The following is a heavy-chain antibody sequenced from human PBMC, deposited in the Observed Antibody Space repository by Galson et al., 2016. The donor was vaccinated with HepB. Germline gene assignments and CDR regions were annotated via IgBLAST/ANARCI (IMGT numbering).Heavy chain of an antibody. J-gene: IGHJ4*02. CDR2: IYWDDDK. CDR3: VHSGKLGYGEAGGYFDY. V-gene: IGHV2-5*02. Sequence: PALVKPTQTLTLTCTFSGFSLSTVGVGVGWIRQPPGQALEWLALIYWDDDKRYSPSLQNRLTITKDTSKNQVVLTMTNMDPVDTATFYCVHSGKLGYGEAGGYFDYWGQGTLVTVSS. CDR1: GFSLSTVGVG. D-gene: IGHD4/OR15-4a*01.